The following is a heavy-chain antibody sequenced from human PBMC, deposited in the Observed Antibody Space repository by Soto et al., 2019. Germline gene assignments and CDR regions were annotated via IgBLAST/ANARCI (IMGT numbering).Heavy chain of an antibody. J-gene: IGHJ4*02. CDR1: GFTFSSYA. CDR2: ISYDGSNK. Sequence: GGSLRLSCAASGFTFSSYAMHWVRQAPGKGLEWVAVISYDGSNKYYADSVKGRFTISSDNSKNTLYLQMNSLRAEDTAVYYCAREEGYSSSWSRGYFDYWGQGTLVTVSS. CDR3: AREEGYSSSWSRGYFDY. V-gene: IGHV3-30-3*01. D-gene: IGHD6-13*01.